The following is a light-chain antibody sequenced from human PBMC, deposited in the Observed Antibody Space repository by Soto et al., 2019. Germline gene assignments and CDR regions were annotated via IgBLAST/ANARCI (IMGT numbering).Light chain of an antibody. Sequence: IVITHSPATLCFAPLKRATLSCRARQLVSSDLAWYQQKPGQAPRLLIYDASNRATGIPARFSGSGSGTDFTLTISSLEHEDFAVYYCQQRSNWGIIVGEVTQLEI. CDR2: DAS. J-gene: IGKJ5*01. V-gene: IGKV3-11*01. CDR1: QLVSSD. CDR3: QQRSNWGII.